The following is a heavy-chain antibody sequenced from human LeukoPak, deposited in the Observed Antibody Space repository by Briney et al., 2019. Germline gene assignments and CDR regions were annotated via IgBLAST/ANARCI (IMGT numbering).Heavy chain of an antibody. Sequence: GGSLRLSCAASGFTFSDFTMNWVRQAPGKGLEWVSSISSSTTYIYYTDSVKGRFTISRDNAKNSLYLQMNSLRVEDTALYYCARDHSSGWYVVRYYYYYMDVWGKGTTVTVSS. D-gene: IGHD6-19*01. CDR3: ARDHSSGWYVVRYYYYYMDV. V-gene: IGHV3-21*01. CDR1: GFTFSDFT. CDR2: ISSSTTYI. J-gene: IGHJ6*03.